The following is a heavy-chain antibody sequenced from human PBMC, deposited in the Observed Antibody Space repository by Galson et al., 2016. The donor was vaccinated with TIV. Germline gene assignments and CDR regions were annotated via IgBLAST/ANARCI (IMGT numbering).Heavy chain of an antibody. Sequence: SLRLSCAASGFTFSRYGMHWVRQVPGMGLEWVAVIWYDGSKEYYVDSVKGRSTISRDNSKSTLYLQMNSLRADDTGVYYCARDSATENPGKNYYYYSGMNVWGQGTTVTVSS. CDR1: GFTFSRYG. CDR2: IWYDGSKE. D-gene: IGHD5-24*01. CDR3: ARDSATENPGKNYYYYSGMNV. V-gene: IGHV3-33*01. J-gene: IGHJ6*02.